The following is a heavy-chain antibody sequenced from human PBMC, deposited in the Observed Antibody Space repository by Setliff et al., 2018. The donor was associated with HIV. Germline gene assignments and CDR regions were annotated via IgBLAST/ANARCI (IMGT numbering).Heavy chain of an antibody. CDR1: GYSISSGYY. CDR2: IYHSGGT. Sequence: KPSETLSLTCAVSGYSISSGYYWGWIRQPPGRGLEWIGNIYHSGGTHYNPSLRSRVTISVDTSKNHFPLKLSSVTAADTAVFYCARVPFTTGFDYWGQGIPVTVSS. J-gene: IGHJ4*02. V-gene: IGHV4-38-2*01. D-gene: IGHD3-3*01. CDR3: ARVPFTTGFDY.